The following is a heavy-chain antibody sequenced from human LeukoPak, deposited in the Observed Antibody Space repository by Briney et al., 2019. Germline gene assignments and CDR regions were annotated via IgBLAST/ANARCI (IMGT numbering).Heavy chain of an antibody. CDR2: IYYSGST. CDR3: ARALGVWSGSYYYYYYMDV. D-gene: IGHD3-3*01. J-gene: IGHJ6*03. CDR1: GGSISSDY. V-gene: IGHV4-59*01. Sequence: MPSETLSLTCTVSGGSISSDYWSWIRQPPGKGLEWIGYIYYSGSTNYNPSLKSRVTISVDTSKNQFSLKLSSVTAADTAVYYCARALGVWSGSYYYYYYMDVWGKGTTVTVSS.